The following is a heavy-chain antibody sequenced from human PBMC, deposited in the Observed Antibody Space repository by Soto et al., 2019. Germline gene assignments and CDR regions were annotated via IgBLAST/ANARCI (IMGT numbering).Heavy chain of an antibody. J-gene: IGHJ4*02. V-gene: IGHV1-69*06. CDR3: ARGPAQYYFDY. Sequence: SVKVRCKASGGTFSSYAMSWVRQAPGQGLEWMGGIIPIFGTANYAQKFQGRVTITADKSTSTAYMELSSLRSEDTAVYYCARGPAQYYFDYWGQGTLVNVSS. D-gene: IGHD2-2*01. CDR1: GGTFSSYA. CDR2: IIPIFGTA.